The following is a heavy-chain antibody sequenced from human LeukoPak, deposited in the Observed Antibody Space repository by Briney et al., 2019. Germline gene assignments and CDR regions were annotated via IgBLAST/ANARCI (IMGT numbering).Heavy chain of an antibody. V-gene: IGHV3-21*04. CDR3: AKDNNGYNYPSCFDY. CDR1: GFTFSSYS. CDR2: ISSSSSYI. Sequence: GGSLRLSCAASGFTFSSYSMNWVRQAPGKGLEWVSSISSSSSYIYYADSVKGRFTISRDNAKNSLYLQMNSLRAEDTAVYYCAKDNNGYNYPSCFDYWGQGTLVTVSS. D-gene: IGHD5-24*01. J-gene: IGHJ4*02.